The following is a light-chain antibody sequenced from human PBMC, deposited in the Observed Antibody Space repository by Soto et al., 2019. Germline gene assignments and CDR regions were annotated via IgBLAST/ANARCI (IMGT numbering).Light chain of an antibody. CDR1: RSVGSN. CDR3: QQYGSSPGT. Sequence: EIVMTQSPDTLSVSPGDRATLSCRASRSVGSNLAWYQHKPGQAPRLLIYGTSIRATGIPARFSGSGSGTDFTLTISRVEPEDFAIYFCQQYGSSPGTFGQGTKVDIK. V-gene: IGKV3-20*01. J-gene: IGKJ1*01. CDR2: GTS.